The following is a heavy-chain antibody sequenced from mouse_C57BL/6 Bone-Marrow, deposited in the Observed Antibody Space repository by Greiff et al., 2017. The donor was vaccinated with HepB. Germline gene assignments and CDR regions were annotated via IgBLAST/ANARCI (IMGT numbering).Heavy chain of an antibody. J-gene: IGHJ2*01. V-gene: IGHV1-19*01. CDR3: ARNYYGRARDY. CDR1: GYTFTDYY. D-gene: IGHD1-1*01. CDR2: INPYNGGT. Sequence: EVQLQQSGPVLVKPGASVKMSCKASGYTFTDYYMNWVKQSHGKSLEWIGVINPYNGGTSYNQKFKGKATLTVDKSSSTAYMELNSLTSEDSAVYYCARNYYGRARDYWGQGTTLTVSS.